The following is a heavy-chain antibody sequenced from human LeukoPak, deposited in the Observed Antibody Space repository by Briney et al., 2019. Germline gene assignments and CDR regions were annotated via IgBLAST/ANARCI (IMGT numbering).Heavy chain of an antibody. CDR2: INHSGST. D-gene: IGHD5-12*01. V-gene: IGHV4-34*01. J-gene: IGHJ4*02. Sequence: PSETLSLTCAVYGGSFSGYYWSWIRQPPGKGLEWIGEINHSGSTSYNPSLKSRVTISVDTSKNQFSLKLSSVTAADTAVYYCARGGVVAPIDYWGQGTLVTVSS. CDR1: GGSFSGYY. CDR3: ARGGVVAPIDY.